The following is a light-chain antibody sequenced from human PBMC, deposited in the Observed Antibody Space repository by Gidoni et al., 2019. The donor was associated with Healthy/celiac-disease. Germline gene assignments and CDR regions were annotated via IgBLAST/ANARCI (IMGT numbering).Light chain of an antibody. CDR2: DAS. Sequence: EIVLTQSPATLSLSPGERATLSCRASQSVSSYLAWYQQKPGQAPRLLIYDASNRATGIPARFSGSGSGTDFTLTISRLEPEDFAVYYCQQRSNWPRGTFXQXTKVEIK. CDR3: QQRSNWPRGT. CDR1: QSVSSY. J-gene: IGKJ1*01. V-gene: IGKV3-11*01.